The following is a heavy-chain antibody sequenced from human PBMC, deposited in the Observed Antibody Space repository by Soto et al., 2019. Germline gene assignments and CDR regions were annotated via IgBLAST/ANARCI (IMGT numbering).Heavy chain of an antibody. V-gene: IGHV4-4*02. D-gene: IGHD3-10*01. CDR2: IYHSGST. Sequence: QVQLQESGPGLVKPSGTLSLTCAVSGGSISSSNWWSWVRQPPGKGLEWIGEIYHSGSTNYNPSRKSRVTISVDTSKNQFSLKLSSVTAADTAVYYCARDCITMVRGVIAYYYYYGMDVWGQGTTVTVSS. J-gene: IGHJ6*02. CDR3: ARDCITMVRGVIAYYYYYGMDV. CDR1: GGSISSSNW.